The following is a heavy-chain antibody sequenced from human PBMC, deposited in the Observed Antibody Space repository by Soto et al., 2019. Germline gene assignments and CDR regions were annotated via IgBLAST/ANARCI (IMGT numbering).Heavy chain of an antibody. V-gene: IGHV3-30*18. Sequence: GGSLRLSCAASGFTFSSYGMHWVRQAPGKGLEWVAVISYDGSNKYYADSVKGRFTISRDNSKNTLYLQMNSLRAEDTAVYYCAKDLNYYDSSGYHPGDYYYGMDVWGQGTTVTVS. CDR2: ISYDGSNK. CDR1: GFTFSSYG. J-gene: IGHJ6*02. CDR3: AKDLNYYDSSGYHPGDYYYGMDV. D-gene: IGHD3-22*01.